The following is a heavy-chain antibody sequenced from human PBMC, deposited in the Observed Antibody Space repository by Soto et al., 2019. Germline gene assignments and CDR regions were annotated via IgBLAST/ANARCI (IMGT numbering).Heavy chain of an antibody. J-gene: IGHJ4*02. D-gene: IGHD3-3*01. V-gene: IGHV3-7*01. CDR1: GFTFSSYW. CDR3: ARVNVLRFLEWLLHFDY. CDR2: IKQDGSEK. Sequence: VQLVESGGGLVQPGGSLRLSCAASGFTFSSYWMSWVRQAPGKGLEWVANIKQDGSEKYYVDSVKGRFTISRDNAKNSLYLQMNSLRAEDTAVYYCARVNVLRFLEWLLHFDYWGQGTLVTVSS.